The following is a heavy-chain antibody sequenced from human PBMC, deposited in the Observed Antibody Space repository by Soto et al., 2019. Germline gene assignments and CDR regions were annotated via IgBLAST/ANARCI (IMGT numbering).Heavy chain of an antibody. Sequence: QVQLQESGPGLVKPSETLSLTCTVSGDFNTNFYWSWIRQSPGKGLEWMGFIYSSGSTRYNPSLKSRITMSLDTSKNQFSLRLSSVAAADTAVYYCARQLSVRGVFDFWGQGTQVTVSS. J-gene: IGHJ4*02. CDR3: ARQLSVRGVFDF. CDR2: IYSSGST. CDR1: GDFNTNFY. V-gene: IGHV4-59*08. D-gene: IGHD3-10*01.